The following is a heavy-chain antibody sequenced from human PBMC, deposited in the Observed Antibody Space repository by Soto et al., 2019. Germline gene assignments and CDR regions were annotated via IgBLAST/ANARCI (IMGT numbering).Heavy chain of an antibody. V-gene: IGHV3-23*01. Sequence: HPGGSLRLSCAASGFSFSSYAMTWVRQTPGKGLEWVSAMSGSGGSTYYADSEKGRFTISRDNSKNTLYLQMNSLRAEDTAVYYCAKARYNWNDGAFDYWGQGTLVTVSS. CDR3: AKARYNWNDGAFDY. J-gene: IGHJ4*02. CDR2: MSGSGGST. D-gene: IGHD1-1*01. CDR1: GFSFSSYA.